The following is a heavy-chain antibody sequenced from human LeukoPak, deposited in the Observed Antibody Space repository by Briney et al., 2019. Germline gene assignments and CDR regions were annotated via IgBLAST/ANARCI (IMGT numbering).Heavy chain of an antibody. CDR2: IYYSGST. CDR3: ARHHHVDTAMGHNWFDP. CDR1: GGSISSSSYY. D-gene: IGHD5-18*01. Sequence: SETLSLTCTVSGGSISSSSYYWGSIHQPPGKGLEWIGSIYYSGSTYYNPSLKSRVTISVDTSKSQFSLKLSSVTAADTAMYYCARHHHVDTAMGHNWFDPWGQGTLVTVSS. J-gene: IGHJ5*02. V-gene: IGHV4-39*01.